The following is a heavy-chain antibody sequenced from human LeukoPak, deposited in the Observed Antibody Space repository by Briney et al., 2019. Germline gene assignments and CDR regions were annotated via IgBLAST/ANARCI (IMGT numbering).Heavy chain of an antibody. D-gene: IGHD2-2*01. CDR1: GGTFSSYT. CDR3: ARGVPAADYFYYYMDV. Sequence: GASVKVSCKASGGTFSSYTISWVRQAPGQGLEWMGRIIPILGIANNDQKFQGRVTITADKSTSTAYMELSSLRSEDTAVYYCARGVPAADYFYYYMDVWGKGTTVTVSS. J-gene: IGHJ6*03. CDR2: IIPILGIA. V-gene: IGHV1-69*02.